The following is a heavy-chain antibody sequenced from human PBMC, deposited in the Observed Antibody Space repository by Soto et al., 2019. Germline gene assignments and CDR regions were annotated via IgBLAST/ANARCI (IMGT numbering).Heavy chain of an antibody. CDR2: VNAGNGQT. CDR1: GYTFTSYA. V-gene: IGHV1-3*01. D-gene: IGHD3-22*01. Sequence: QVQLVQSGAEVKKPGASVKVSCKASGYTFTSYAMHWVRKAPGQRVEWMGWVNAGNGQTKYSQQFQGKVTITRDTSAGTAYMELSSLRSEDTAVYCCARTSGYYLYDFWGEGPLVTVSS. CDR3: ARTSGYYLYDF. J-gene: IGHJ4*02.